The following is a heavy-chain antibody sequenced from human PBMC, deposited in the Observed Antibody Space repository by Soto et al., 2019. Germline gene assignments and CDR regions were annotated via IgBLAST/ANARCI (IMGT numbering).Heavy chain of an antibody. CDR2: ISPMFGTA. V-gene: IGHV1-69*01. J-gene: IGHJ4*02. CDR1: GGTFSRHA. CDR3: ARGWGYDSSDYYYAY. D-gene: IGHD3-22*01. Sequence: QVQLVQSGAEVRKPGSSVKVSSKASGGTFSRHAISWVRPAPGQGLEWMGGISPMFGTANHAQKFQGRVTIIADESTSKAYMELSSLRSEDTAIYYCARGWGYDSSDYYYAYWGQGTVVIVSS.